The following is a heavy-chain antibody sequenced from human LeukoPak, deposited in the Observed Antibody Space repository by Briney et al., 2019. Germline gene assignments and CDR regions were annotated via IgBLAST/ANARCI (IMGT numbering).Heavy chain of an antibody. J-gene: IGHJ4*02. CDR3: VTTNPWDLTYYFDY. D-gene: IGHD1-14*01. V-gene: IGHV4-59*11. CDR2: IFHSGST. CDR1: GGSIKSHF. Sequence: PSETLSLTCTVSGGSIKSHFWSWVRQPPGKRLEWIGYIFHSGSTNYNPSLKSRVTISVDTSKNQFSLRLTSVTAADTAVYYCVTTNPWDLTYYFDYWGQGTLVTVSS.